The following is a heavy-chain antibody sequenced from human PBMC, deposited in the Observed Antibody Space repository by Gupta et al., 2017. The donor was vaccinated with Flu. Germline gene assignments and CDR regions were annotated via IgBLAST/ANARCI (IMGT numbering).Heavy chain of an antibody. CDR2: INRDGSVI. V-gene: IGHV3-7*01. J-gene: IGHJ5*01. CDR1: GFTLSAFW. Sequence: EVQLVESGGGLVQPGGSLRLSCGASGFTLSAFWMSGVRQAPGKGPELVANINRDGSVINYMDFVRGRFTISRDNAKNAVYFQMNSLRVDDTAVYYCARDVGSGDYDSWGQGTLVTVSS. CDR3: ARDVGSGDYDS. D-gene: IGHD4-17*01.